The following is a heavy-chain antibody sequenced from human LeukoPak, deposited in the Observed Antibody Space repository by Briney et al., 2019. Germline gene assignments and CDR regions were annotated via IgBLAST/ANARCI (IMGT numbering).Heavy chain of an antibody. Sequence: GGSLRLSCAASGFTFDDYGMSWVRQAPGKGLEWVSGINWNGGSTGYADSVKGRFTISRDNAKNSLYLQMNSLRAEDTAVYYCARDRVDYVWGSYLHDYWGQGTLVTVSS. CDR1: GFTFDDYG. CDR3: ARDRVDYVWGSYLHDY. CDR2: INWNGGST. D-gene: IGHD3-16*01. J-gene: IGHJ4*02. V-gene: IGHV3-20*04.